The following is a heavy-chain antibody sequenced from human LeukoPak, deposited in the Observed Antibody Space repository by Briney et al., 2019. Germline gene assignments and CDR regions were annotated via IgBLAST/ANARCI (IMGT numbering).Heavy chain of an antibody. CDR3: ARSRYNLDY. D-gene: IGHD5-24*01. J-gene: IGHJ4*02. CDR1: GFTFSSYD. V-gene: IGHV3-33*01. CDR2: IRYDGSNE. Sequence: GGSLRLSCAASGFTFSSYDMHWVRQASGKGPEWVAIIRYDGSNENYAEFVKGRFTISRDNSKKTLYLQMNSLRAEDTAVYYCARSRYNLDYWGQGTLVTVSS.